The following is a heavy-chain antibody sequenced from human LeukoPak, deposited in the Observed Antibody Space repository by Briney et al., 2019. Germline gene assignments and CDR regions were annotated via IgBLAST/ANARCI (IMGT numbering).Heavy chain of an antibody. CDR1: GYSFTSSW. D-gene: IGHD5-12*01. CDR2: IYPGGSDT. Sequence: GESRNISGKGSGYSFTSSWIGWVRQMPGKGLGWMGIIYPGGSDTRYSPSFQGQVTISADKSISTAYLQWSSLKASDTVMYYCARVYRGYESLDYWGERTLGTVSS. V-gene: IGHV5-51*01. CDR3: ARVYRGYESLDY. J-gene: IGHJ4*02.